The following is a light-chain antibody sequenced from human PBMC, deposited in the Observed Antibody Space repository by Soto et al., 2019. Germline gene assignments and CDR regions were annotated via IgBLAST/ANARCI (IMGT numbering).Light chain of an antibody. CDR2: DAS. Sequence: EIVLTQSPATLSLSPGERATLSCKASQSVSRYLAWYQHKPGQAPRLLIYDASNRATGFPARFSGSGSGTDFTLTISSLEPEDFAVYYCQQRSNWPYTFGQGTRLEIK. V-gene: IGKV3-11*01. J-gene: IGKJ5*01. CDR1: QSVSRY. CDR3: QQRSNWPYT.